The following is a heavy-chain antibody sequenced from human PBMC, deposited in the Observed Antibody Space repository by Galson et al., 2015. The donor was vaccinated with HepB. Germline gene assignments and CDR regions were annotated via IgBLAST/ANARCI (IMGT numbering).Heavy chain of an antibody. D-gene: IGHD2-2*01. J-gene: IGHJ6*02. Sequence: SVKVSCKASGGTFSSYAISWVRQAPGQGLEWMGGIIPIFGTANYAQKFQGRVTITADESTSTAYMELSSLRSEDTAVYYCARAAVPAAMDYYYYGMDVWGQGTTVTVSS. CDR1: GGTFSSYA. CDR2: IIPIFGTA. CDR3: ARAAVPAAMDYYYYGMDV. V-gene: IGHV1-69*13.